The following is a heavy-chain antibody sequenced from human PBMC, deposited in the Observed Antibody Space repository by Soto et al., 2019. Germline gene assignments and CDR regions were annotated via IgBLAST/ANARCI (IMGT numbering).Heavy chain of an antibody. Sequence: GGSLRLSCAASGFTFSSYSMNWVRQAPGKGLEWVSSISSSSSYIYYADSVKGRFTISRDNAKNSLYLQMNSLRAEDTAVYYCARDRRRDFLRYYMDVWGKGTTVTVSS. J-gene: IGHJ6*03. CDR2: ISSSSSYI. D-gene: IGHD3-3*01. V-gene: IGHV3-21*01. CDR1: GFTFSSYS. CDR3: ARDRRRDFLRYYMDV.